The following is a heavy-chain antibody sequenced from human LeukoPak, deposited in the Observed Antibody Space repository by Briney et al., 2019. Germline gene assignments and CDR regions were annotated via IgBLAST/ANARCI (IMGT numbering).Heavy chain of an antibody. CDR1: RYTFTGYY. D-gene: IGHD2-8*02. CDR3: ARAVGYATPDY. V-gene: IGHV1-2*02. J-gene: IGHJ4*02. CDR2: INPNSGGT. Sequence: VASGRVSCKASRYTFTGYYMHWGRQAPGQGREWMGGINPNSGGTNYAQKFQGRVTMNRDTSISTAYMELSGLGADDRAVYYCARAVGYATPDYWGQGTLVTVSS.